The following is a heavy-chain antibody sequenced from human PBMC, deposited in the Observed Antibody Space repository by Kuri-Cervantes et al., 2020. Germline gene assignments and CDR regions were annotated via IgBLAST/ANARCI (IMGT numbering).Heavy chain of an antibody. CDR1: GGSFSGYY. Sequence: SETLSLTCAVYGGSFSGYYWSWIRQPPGKGLEWIGEINHSGSTNYNPSLNSRVTISLETSKNQFSLKLTSVTAADTAVYYCARFGGKYGAIDYWGQGTLVTVSS. V-gene: IGHV4-34*01. J-gene: IGHJ4*02. CDR3: ARFGGKYGAIDY. D-gene: IGHD3-16*01. CDR2: INHSGST.